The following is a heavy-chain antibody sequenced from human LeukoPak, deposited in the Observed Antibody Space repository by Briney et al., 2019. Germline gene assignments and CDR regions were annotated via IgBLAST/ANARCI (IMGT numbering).Heavy chain of an antibody. CDR1: GGTISNSRNY. D-gene: IGHD6-19*01. V-gene: IGHV4-39*01. Sequence: AETLTLSCRVSGGTISNSRNYWGRLRQPPGKGLEWIGSIYYSGATNSNPSLKSRLTISVDTSKNQFSLKLGSVTAADAAVYYCATLNTVGWYFAHSGQGTLVTVSS. CDR2: IYYSGAT. J-gene: IGHJ4*02. CDR3: ATLNTVGWYFAH.